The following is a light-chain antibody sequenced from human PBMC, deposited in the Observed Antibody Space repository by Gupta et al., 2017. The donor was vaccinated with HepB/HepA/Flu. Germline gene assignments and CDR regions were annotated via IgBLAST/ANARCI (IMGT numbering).Light chain of an antibody. J-gene: IGKJ1*01. CDR3: QQYNSYPWT. V-gene: IGKV1-5*03. Sequence: DIQMTQSPSTLSASVGDRVTITCRASQSISSWLAWFQQKPGKASKFLIYKASSLESGVPSRFSGSGSGTEFTLTINSLQTDDFATYYCQQYNSYPWTFGQGTKVENK. CDR1: QSISSW. CDR2: KAS.